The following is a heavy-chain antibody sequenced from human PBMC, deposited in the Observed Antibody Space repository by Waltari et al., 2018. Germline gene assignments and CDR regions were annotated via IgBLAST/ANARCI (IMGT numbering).Heavy chain of an antibody. CDR1: GFTFSSYW. Sequence: HLVESGGGLVQPGGSLSLSCAASGFTFSSYWLTWVRQAPGKGLEGVANIRQDGSEKYYVDSVKGRFTISRDNAKNSLYLQMNSLKADDTSVYYCARSSSTEFDSWGQGTLVTVSS. V-gene: IGHV3-7*01. J-gene: IGHJ4*02. D-gene: IGHD2-2*01. CDR2: IRQDGSEK. CDR3: ARSSSTEFDS.